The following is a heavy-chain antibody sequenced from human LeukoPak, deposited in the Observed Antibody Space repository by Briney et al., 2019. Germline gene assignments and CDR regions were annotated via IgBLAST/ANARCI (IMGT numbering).Heavy chain of an antibody. CDR2: IWSDGSNK. Sequence: PGRSLRLSCAASGFTLSHYGMHWVRQAPGRGLERVAAIWSDGSNKFYADSVKGRFTISRDNSQNTVDLHMNILRAEDTAVYYCAKDAQRGFDYSNSLEYWGQGTLVTVSS. V-gene: IGHV3-33*06. J-gene: IGHJ4*02. CDR1: GFTLSHYG. D-gene: IGHD4-11*01. CDR3: AKDAQRGFDYSNSLEY.